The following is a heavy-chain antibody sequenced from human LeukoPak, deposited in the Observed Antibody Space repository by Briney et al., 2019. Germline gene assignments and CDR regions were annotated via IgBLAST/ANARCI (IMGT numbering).Heavy chain of an antibody. CDR3: ARAGYVGAFDI. V-gene: IGHV3-23*01. D-gene: IGHD2-2*01. Sequence: GGSLRLSCAASGFTFSSYAMSWVRQAPGKGLEWVSAISGSGGSTYYADSVKGRFTISRDNSKNTLYLQLNSLKVEDTAVYFCARAGYVGAFDIWGHGALVTVSS. J-gene: IGHJ3*02. CDR2: ISGSGGST. CDR1: GFTFSSYA.